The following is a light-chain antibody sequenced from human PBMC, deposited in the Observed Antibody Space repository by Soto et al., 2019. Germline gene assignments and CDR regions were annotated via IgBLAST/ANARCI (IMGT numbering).Light chain of an antibody. CDR2: DVS. CDR1: SSDVGGYNY. V-gene: IGLV2-14*01. CDR3: SSYTGSRTLI. Sequence: QSALTQPASVSGSPGQSITTSCSGTSSDVGGYNYVSWYQQNPGKAPKVMIYDVSSRPSGVSDRFSGSKSGNTASLTISGLQAEDEGDYYCSSYTGSRTLIFGGGTKLTVL. J-gene: IGLJ2*01.